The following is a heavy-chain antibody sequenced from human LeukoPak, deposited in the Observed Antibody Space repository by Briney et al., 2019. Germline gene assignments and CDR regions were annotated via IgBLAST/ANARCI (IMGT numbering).Heavy chain of an antibody. J-gene: IGHJ4*02. CDR2: ISYSGST. D-gene: IGHD3-22*01. CDR1: GGSISSYY. V-gene: IGHV4-59*01. Sequence: SETLSLTCTVSGGSISSYYWSWIRQPPGKGLEWIGYISYSGSTNYNPSLKSRVTISVDTPKIQFSLKVSSVTAADTAVYYCAREYRHYYDSSGYYISRIFDYWGQGALVTAS. CDR3: AREYRHYYDSSGYYISRIFDY.